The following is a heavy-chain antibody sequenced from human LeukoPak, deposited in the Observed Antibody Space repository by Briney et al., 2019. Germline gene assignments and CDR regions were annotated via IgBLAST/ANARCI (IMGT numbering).Heavy chain of an antibody. D-gene: IGHD6-13*01. J-gene: IGHJ3*02. CDR1: GFTLSRYW. CDR2: INEDGREK. Sequence: GGSLRLSCAASGFTLSRYWMNWVRQAPGRGLEWVANINEDGREKYYVDAVKGRFTISRDNAKKSLDLQMNSLRAEDTGVYYCARDSSTWHGAFDIWGQGTMVSVTS. V-gene: IGHV3-7*01. CDR3: ARDSSTWHGAFDI.